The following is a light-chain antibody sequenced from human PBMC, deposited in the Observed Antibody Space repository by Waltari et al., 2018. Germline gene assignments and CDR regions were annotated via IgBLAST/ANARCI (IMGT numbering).Light chain of an antibody. Sequence: DIVMTQFPDSLPVSLGERATINCKSSQSVFHNSNNKNYLAWYQQRPGEPPKLLISWASTRESGVSDRFSASGSATDFTLTISSLQAEDVAIYYCQQYYIPPHNFGHGTKLEIK. CDR1: QSVFHNSNNKNY. CDR3: QQYYIPPHN. J-gene: IGKJ2*01. V-gene: IGKV4-1*01. CDR2: WAS.